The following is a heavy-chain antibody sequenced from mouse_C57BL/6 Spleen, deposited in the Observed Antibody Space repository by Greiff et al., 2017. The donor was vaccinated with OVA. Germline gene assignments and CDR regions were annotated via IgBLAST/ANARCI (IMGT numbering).Heavy chain of an antibody. CDR1: GYAFSSYW. Sequence: VQLQQSGAELVKPGASVKISCKASGYAFSSYWMNWVKQRPGKGLEWIGQIYPGDGDTNYNGKFKGKATLTADKSSSTAYMQLSSLTSEDSAVYFCARPDYYYGGSFYAMDYWGQGTSVTVSS. D-gene: IGHD1-1*01. V-gene: IGHV1-80*01. J-gene: IGHJ4*01. CDR3: ARPDYYYGGSFYAMDY. CDR2: IYPGDGDT.